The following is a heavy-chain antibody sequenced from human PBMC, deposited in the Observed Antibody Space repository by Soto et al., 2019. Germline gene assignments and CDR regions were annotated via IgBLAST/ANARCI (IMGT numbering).Heavy chain of an antibody. Sequence: PGGSLRLSCAASGFTFDDYAMHWVRQAPGKGLEWVSGISWNSGSIGYADSVKGRFTISRDNAKNSLYLQMNSLRAEDTALYYCAKDIGDYDILTHAFDIWGQGTMVTVSS. J-gene: IGHJ3*02. V-gene: IGHV3-9*01. D-gene: IGHD3-9*01. CDR1: GFTFDDYA. CDR3: AKDIGDYDILTHAFDI. CDR2: ISWNSGSI.